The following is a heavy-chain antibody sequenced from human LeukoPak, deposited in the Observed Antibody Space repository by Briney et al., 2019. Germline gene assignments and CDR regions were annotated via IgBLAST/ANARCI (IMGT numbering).Heavy chain of an antibody. CDR1: GYTFTGDY. CDR3: ARDESGRTKYSSSWYGRFDP. D-gene: IGHD6-13*01. Sequence: ASVKVSCKASGYTFTGDYMHWVRQAPGQGLEWMGWINPNSGGTNYAQKFQGRVTMTRDTSISTAYMELSRLRSDDTAVYYCARDESGRTKYSSSWYGRFDPWGQGTLVTVSS. J-gene: IGHJ5*02. CDR2: INPNSGGT. V-gene: IGHV1-2*02.